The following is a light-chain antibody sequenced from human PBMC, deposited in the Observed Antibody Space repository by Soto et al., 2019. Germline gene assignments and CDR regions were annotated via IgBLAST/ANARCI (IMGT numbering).Light chain of an antibody. CDR3: QQYGTSPMYT. J-gene: IGKJ2*01. V-gene: IGKV3-20*01. CDR1: QSISSSY. CDR2: GAS. Sequence: EIVLTQSPGTLSLSPGERATLACRASQSISSSYLAWYQQTPGQAPRLLIYGASSRATGIPDRFSGSGSGTDFTLTISSLEPEDFAVYYCQQYGTSPMYTFGQGTKLEIK.